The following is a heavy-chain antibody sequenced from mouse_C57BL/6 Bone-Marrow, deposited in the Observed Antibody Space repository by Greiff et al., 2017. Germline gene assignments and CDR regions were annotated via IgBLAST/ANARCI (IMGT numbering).Heavy chain of an antibody. CDR1: GYTFTSYW. J-gene: IGHJ2*01. V-gene: IGHV1-64*01. Sequence: QVQLQQPGAELVKPGASVKLSCKASGYTFTSYWMHWVKQRPGQGLAWIGMIHPNSGSTNYNEKFKSKATLTVDKSSSTAYMQLSSLTSEDSAVYYCARGDYYGRVFHYWGQGTTRTVSS. D-gene: IGHD1-1*01. CDR2: IHPNSGST. CDR3: ARGDYYGRVFHY.